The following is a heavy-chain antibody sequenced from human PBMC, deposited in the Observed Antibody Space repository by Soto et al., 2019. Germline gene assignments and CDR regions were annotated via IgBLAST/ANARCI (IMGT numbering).Heavy chain of an antibody. CDR3: GYSGYDSFGYFDY. CDR2: IWYDGSNK. V-gene: IGHV3-33*01. J-gene: IGHJ4*02. D-gene: IGHD5-12*01. CDR1: GFTFSSYG. Sequence: GGALGLSCAASGFTFSSYGMHWVRQAPGKGLEWVAVIWYDGSNKYYAGSVKGRFTISRDNSKNTLYLQMNSLRAEDTAVYYCGYSGYDSFGYFDYSGQVTLVTVSS.